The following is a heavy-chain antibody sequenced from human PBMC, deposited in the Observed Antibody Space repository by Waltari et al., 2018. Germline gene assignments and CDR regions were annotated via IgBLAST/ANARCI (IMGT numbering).Heavy chain of an antibody. D-gene: IGHD3-3*01. CDR3: ARQYYDFWSGYYPSGASYYYYGMDV. Sequence: QVQLQESGPGLVKPSETLSLTCTVSGGSISSYYWTWIRQTTGKGMERMGNIYYSGSTNYNPSLKSRVTISVDTSKNQFSLKLSSVTAADTAVYYCARQYYDFWSGYYPSGASYYYYGMDVWGQGTTVTVSS. V-gene: IGHV4-59*01. J-gene: IGHJ6*02. CDR1: GGSISSYY. CDR2: IYYSGST.